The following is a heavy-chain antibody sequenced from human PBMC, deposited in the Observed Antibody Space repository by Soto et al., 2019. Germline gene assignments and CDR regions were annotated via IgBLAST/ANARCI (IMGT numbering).Heavy chain of an antibody. Sequence: VQLVQSGAGVKKPGAAVKVSCETSGYTVKNYGISWLRQAPGQGPEWMGWINVNNGNANYAQKFQGRVTMTTEASTPTVYMELRSLTSDDAAVYYCARFGVGLVNAITYWGQGTLVTVAS. V-gene: IGHV1-18*04. CDR1: GYTVKNYG. D-gene: IGHD2-21*01. CDR2: INVNNGNA. J-gene: IGHJ4*02. CDR3: ARFGVGLVNAITY.